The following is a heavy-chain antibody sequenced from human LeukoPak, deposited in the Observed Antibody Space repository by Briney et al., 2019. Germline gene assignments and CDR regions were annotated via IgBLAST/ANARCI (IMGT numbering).Heavy chain of an antibody. D-gene: IGHD6-19*01. CDR3: ARFHSGPSGWYVLWYFDL. CDR2: IYNSEST. J-gene: IGHJ2*01. Sequence: PSETLSLTCTVSGGSISSCYWSWIRQPPGKGLEWIGYIYNSESTKYNSSLESRVTLSVDTSKNQLFLKLTSVTAEDTAVYYCARFHSGPSGWYVLWYFDLWGRGTLVTVSS. V-gene: IGHV4-59*08. CDR1: GGSISSCY.